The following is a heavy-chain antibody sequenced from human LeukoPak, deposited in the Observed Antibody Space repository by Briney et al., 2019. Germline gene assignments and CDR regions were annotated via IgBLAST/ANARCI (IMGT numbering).Heavy chain of an antibody. D-gene: IGHD3-22*01. CDR3: VRHQGGKYDSSGYPDAFDI. CDR1: GYSFTSYW. Sequence: GESLKISCKGSGYSFTSYWNGWGRQMPGKGLEWVWIIYSGDSETRYSPSFQGQVTISADKSISTAYLQWSSLKASDTAMYYCVRHQGGKYDSSGYPDAFDIWGQGTMVTVSS. V-gene: IGHV5-51*01. J-gene: IGHJ3*02. CDR2: IYSGDSET.